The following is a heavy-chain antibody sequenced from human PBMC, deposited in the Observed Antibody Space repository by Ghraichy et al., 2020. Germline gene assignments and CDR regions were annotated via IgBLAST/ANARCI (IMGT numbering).Heavy chain of an antibody. V-gene: IGHV3-30*04. Sequence: EGSLRLSCLASGFTFSTSTMHWVRQAPGKGLEWVAVISYDGSAQYYADSVKGRFTISRDNSKNTLYVQMNRLRAEDTAVYYCAREGRGSNSGWYGYFYNYGMDVWGQGTTVTVSS. CDR3: AREGRGSNSGWYGYFYNYGMDV. J-gene: IGHJ6*02. CDR1: GFTFSTST. CDR2: ISYDGSAQ. D-gene: IGHD6-19*01.